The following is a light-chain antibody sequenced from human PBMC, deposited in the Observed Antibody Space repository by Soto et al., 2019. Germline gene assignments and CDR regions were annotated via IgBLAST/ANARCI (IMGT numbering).Light chain of an antibody. CDR1: SSDVGGYNY. CDR3: SSYAGSNNFV. J-gene: IGLJ1*01. V-gene: IGLV2-8*01. Sequence: QPALTQPPSASGSPGQSVTISCTGTSSDVGGYNYVSWYQQHPGKAPKLMIYEASKRPSGVPDRFSGSKSGNTASLTVSGLQAEDEADYYCSSYAGSNNFVFGTGTKVPS. CDR2: EAS.